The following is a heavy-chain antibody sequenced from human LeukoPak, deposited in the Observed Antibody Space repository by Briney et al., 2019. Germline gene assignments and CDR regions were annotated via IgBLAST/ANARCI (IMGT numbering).Heavy chain of an antibody. D-gene: IGHD5-18*01. J-gene: IGHJ3*01. Sequence: GGSLRLSCAASGFTFSSYGMHWVRQAPGKGLEWVAVIWYDGSNKYYADSVKGRFTISRDNSMNTLYLQMNSLRAEDTAVYYCARGAHTAGLSLWGQGTMVTVSS. V-gene: IGHV3-33*08. CDR3: ARGAHTAGLSL. CDR2: IWYDGSNK. CDR1: GFTFSSYG.